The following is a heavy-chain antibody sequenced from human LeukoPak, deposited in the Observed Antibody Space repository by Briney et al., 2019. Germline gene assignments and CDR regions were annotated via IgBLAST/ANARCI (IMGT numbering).Heavy chain of an antibody. CDR1: GFSFGTSA. V-gene: IGHV3-23*01. CDR3: ARGYSQGGYCSGGSCYSYFDY. Sequence: GGSLRLSCAASGFSFGTSAMSWVRRAPGKGLEWVSGISGSGDSTYYADSVKGRFTISRDNSKNTLYLQMNSLRAEDTAVYYCARGYSQGGYCSGGSCYSYFDYWARKPWSPSPQ. J-gene: IGHJ4*02. CDR2: ISGSGDST. D-gene: IGHD2-15*01.